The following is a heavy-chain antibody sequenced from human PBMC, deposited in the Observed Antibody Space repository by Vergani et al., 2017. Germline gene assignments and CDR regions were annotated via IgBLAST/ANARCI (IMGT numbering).Heavy chain of an antibody. CDR1: GGTFSSYA. D-gene: IGHD6-13*01. CDR3: ARGRHSSSWTDY. CDR2: MNPNSGNT. Sequence: QVQLVQSGAEVKKPGSSVKVSCKASGGTFSSYAINWVRQATGQGLEWMGWMNPNSGNTGYAQKFQGRATMTRNTSISTAYMELSSLRSEDTAVYYCARGRHSSSWTDYWGQGTLVTVSS. J-gene: IGHJ4*02. V-gene: IGHV1-8*02.